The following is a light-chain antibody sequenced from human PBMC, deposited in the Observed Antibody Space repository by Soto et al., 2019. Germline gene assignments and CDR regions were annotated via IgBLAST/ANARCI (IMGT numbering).Light chain of an antibody. CDR2: DAS. J-gene: IGKJ2*01. CDR1: QSVSGTY. V-gene: IGKV3-20*01. Sequence: EVVLTQSPGTLSLSPGERATLSCRPSQSVSGTYLTWYQQRPGQAPRRLIFDASSRPSDTPDRFSGSGSGTDFTLTISRLEPEDFAVYYCQHYDTSSYTFGQGTKVESK. CDR3: QHYDTSSYT.